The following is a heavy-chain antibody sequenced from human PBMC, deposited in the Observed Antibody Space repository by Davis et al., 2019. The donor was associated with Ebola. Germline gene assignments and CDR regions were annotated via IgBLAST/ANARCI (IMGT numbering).Heavy chain of an antibody. V-gene: IGHV5-51*01. CDR3: ARGTNGYNPGGYFDS. J-gene: IGHJ4*02. CDR2: IYPGDSDT. CDR1: GYSFFNFW. D-gene: IGHD5-24*01. Sequence: GESLKISCKGFGYSFFNFWIGWVRQMPGEGLEWMGIIYPGDSDTKYSPSFQGRVTISADKSLATAYLQWSSLKASDTAIYYCARGTNGYNPGGYFDSWGQGTLVTVSS.